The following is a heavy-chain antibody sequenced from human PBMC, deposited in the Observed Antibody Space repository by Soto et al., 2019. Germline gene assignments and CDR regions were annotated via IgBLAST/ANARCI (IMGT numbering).Heavy chain of an antibody. Sequence: QAQLAESGGGVVQPGTSLRLSCAASGFTFSSSGIHWVRQAPGKGLEWVALISHDGDSKFYADSVNGRCTISRDNSNSTLYLQMNSLRAEDTAVYFCAKGGTGPRRFFYVDYWGQGTLVSVAS. CDR3: AKGGTGPRRFFYVDY. D-gene: IGHD3-3*01. V-gene: IGHV3-30*18. CDR2: ISHDGDSK. J-gene: IGHJ4*02. CDR1: GFTFSSSG.